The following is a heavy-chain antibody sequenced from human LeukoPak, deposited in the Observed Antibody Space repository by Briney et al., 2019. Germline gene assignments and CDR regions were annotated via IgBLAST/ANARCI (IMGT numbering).Heavy chain of an antibody. CDR3: AREDGYCSGGNCYSYFDS. J-gene: IGHJ4*02. V-gene: IGHV3-7*01. CDR1: GFTFSHFW. D-gene: IGHD2-15*01. CDR2: IKKTESET. Sequence: RGSLRLSCAASGFTFSHFWMSWVRQAPGKGLEWVAYIKKTESETYYVDSVKGRFTITRDNTRNSLFLQMYSLRAEDTAVYFCAREDGYCSGGNCYSYFDSWGQGTLVTVSS.